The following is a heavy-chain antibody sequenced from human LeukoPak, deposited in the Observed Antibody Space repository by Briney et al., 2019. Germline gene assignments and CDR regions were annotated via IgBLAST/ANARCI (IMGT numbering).Heavy chain of an antibody. CDR3: ASSFSGPGQYYFDY. J-gene: IGHJ4*02. V-gene: IGHV3-48*02. CDR1: GFTFSSYA. Sequence: PGGSLRLSCAASGFTFSSYAMNWVRQAPGKGLEWVSYISSSSSTIYYADSVKGRFTISRDNAKNSLYLQMNSLRDEDTAVYYCASSFSGPGQYYFDYWGQGILVTVSS. CDR2: ISSSSSTI.